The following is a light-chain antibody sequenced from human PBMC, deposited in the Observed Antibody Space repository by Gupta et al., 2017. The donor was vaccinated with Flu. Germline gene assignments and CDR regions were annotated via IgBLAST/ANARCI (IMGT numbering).Light chain of an antibody. Sequence: QSALTQPASVSGSPGQSFTISCTGTNLAPDAYNYVSWYQRYPGEAPKLMMYENNGRPSGVSDRVSGSKYGNTASLTISGLQTEDEADYYCSSYTGSTNLVLGGGTKLTVL. CDR3: SSYTGSTNLV. CDR2: ENN. V-gene: IGLV2-14*01. CDR1: NLAPDAYNY. J-gene: IGLJ2*01.